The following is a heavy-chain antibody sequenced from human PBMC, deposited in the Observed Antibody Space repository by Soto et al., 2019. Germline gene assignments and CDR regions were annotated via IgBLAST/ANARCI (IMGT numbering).Heavy chain of an antibody. CDR3: ASGPSPLSEANWRAYYGMDV. Sequence: EVQLVESGGGVVLPGGSLRPACAASGFTFADYGISCVGQAPGKGLEWVSVIHWNGGSTGYADSVKGRFTISSDNAKNSLYLQIHSLRAEDTALSYCASGPSPLSEANWRAYYGMDVWGQGTTVTVAS. CDR2: IHWNGGST. CDR1: GFTFADYG. J-gene: IGHJ6*02. D-gene: IGHD1-1*01. V-gene: IGHV3-20*04.